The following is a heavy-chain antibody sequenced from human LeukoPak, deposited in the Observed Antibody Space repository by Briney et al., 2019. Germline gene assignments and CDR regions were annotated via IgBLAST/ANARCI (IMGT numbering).Heavy chain of an antibody. V-gene: IGHV4-34*01. D-gene: IGHD3-10*01. CDR3: ARERGQADY. CDR2: INHSGST. J-gene: IGHJ4*02. Sequence: PSETLSLTCAVYGGSFSAYYWSWIRQPPGKGLEWIGEINHSGSTNYNPSLKSRVTISVDTSKNQFSLKLSSVTAADTAVYYCARERGQADYWGQGTLVTVSS. CDR1: GGSFSAYY.